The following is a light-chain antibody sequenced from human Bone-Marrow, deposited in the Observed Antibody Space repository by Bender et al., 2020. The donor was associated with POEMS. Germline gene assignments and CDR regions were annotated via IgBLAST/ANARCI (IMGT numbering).Light chain of an antibody. J-gene: IGLJ3*02. CDR3: CSYVGSSTCV. Sequence: QSALTQPRSVSGSPGQSVTISCTGASSDAGVSWYQQHPGKAPKLMIYEGSKRPSGVSNRFSGSKSGNTASLTISGLQAEDEADYHCCSYVGSSTCVFDGGTKLTVL. CDR2: EGS. V-gene: IGLV2-23*01. CDR1: SSDAG.